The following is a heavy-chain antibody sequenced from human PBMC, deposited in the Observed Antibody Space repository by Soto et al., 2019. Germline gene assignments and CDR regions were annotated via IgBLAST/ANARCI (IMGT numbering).Heavy chain of an antibody. Sequence: PSETLSLTCTVSGGSVSSDDYYWSWIRQPPGKGLEWIGYISYSGSTYYNPSLKSRVTISLDTSKNQFSLKLSSVTAADTAVYYRARDPRITIFGVVTPYGMDVWGQGATVTVSS. CDR3: ARDPRITIFGVVTPYGMDV. D-gene: IGHD3-3*01. J-gene: IGHJ6*02. V-gene: IGHV4-30-4*01. CDR2: ISYSGST. CDR1: GGSVSSDDYY.